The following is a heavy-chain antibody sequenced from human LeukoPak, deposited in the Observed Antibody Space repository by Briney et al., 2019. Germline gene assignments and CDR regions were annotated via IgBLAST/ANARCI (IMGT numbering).Heavy chain of an antibody. V-gene: IGHV3-23*01. J-gene: IGHJ4*02. CDR3: AKEMGVSSSSHHDY. D-gene: IGHD6-6*01. Sequence: GGSLRLSCAASGFTFSSYAMSWVRQAPGKGLEWVSAISGSGGSTYYADSVKGRFTISGDNSKNTLYLQMNSLRAEDTAVYYCAKEMGVSSSSHHDYWAREPWSPSPQ. CDR2: ISGSGGST. CDR1: GFTFSSYA.